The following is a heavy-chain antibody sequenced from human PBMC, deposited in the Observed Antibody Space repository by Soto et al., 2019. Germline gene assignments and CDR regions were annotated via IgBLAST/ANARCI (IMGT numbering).Heavy chain of an antibody. D-gene: IGHD3-16*02. CDR1: GGPFSRGGYY. V-gene: IGHV4-31*03. J-gene: IGHJ4*02. Sequence: PSETLSLTCTVSGGPFSRGGYYWSWIRQHPGKGLECIGYIFYTGSTYYNPTLKSRVTMSVDTSKRQFSLNLSSLTAADTAVYYCVCVYIVNYLGYIDFWGPGVLVTVSS. CDR3: VCVYIVNYLGYIDF. CDR2: IFYTGST.